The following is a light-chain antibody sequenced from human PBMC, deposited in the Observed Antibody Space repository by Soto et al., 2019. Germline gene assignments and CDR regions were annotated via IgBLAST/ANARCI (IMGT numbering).Light chain of an antibody. CDR2: GAS. V-gene: IGKV1-27*01. CDR1: QGISSY. Sequence: DIQMTQSPSSLSASVGDRVTITCRASQGISSYLAWYQQKPGKVPKLLIYGASTLHSGVPSRFSGSGSGTDFTLTINSLQPEDVATYYCRRYISVSDTFGPGTKVDIK. J-gene: IGKJ3*01. CDR3: RRYISVSDT.